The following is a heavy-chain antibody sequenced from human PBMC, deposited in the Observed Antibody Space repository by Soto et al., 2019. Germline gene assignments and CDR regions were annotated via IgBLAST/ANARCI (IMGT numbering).Heavy chain of an antibody. V-gene: IGHV3-30*18. CDR3: AKVLYGVRVEVYYYYGMDV. CDR1: GFTFSSYG. CDR2: ISYDGSNK. Sequence: GGSLRLSCAASGFTFSSYGMHWVRQAPGKGLEWVAVISYDGSNKYYADSVKGRFTISRDNSKNTLYLQMNSLRAEDTAVYYCAKVLYGVRVEVYYYYGMDVWGQGTTVTVSS. D-gene: IGHD3-10*01. J-gene: IGHJ6*02.